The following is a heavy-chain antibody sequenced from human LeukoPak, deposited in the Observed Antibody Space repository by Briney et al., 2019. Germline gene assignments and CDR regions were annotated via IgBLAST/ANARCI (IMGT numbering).Heavy chain of an antibody. CDR1: GGSISSYY. Sequence: PSETLSLTCTVSGGSISSYYWNWIRQPPGKGLEWNGYIYYSGSTNYNPSLKSRVTISVDTSKNQFSLKLSSVTAADTAVYYCAGRLWRRDGYNLSAFDIWGQGTMVTVSS. V-gene: IGHV4-59*01. CDR2: IYYSGST. D-gene: IGHD5-24*01. CDR3: AGRLWRRDGYNLSAFDI. J-gene: IGHJ3*02.